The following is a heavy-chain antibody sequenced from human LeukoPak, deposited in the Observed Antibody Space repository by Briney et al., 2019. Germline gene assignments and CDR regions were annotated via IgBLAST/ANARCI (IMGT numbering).Heavy chain of an antibody. CDR1: GGSISSYY. J-gene: IGHJ4*02. Sequence: SETLSLTCTVSGGSISSYYWSWIRQPPGKGLEWIGYIYYRGSTNYNPSLKSRVTISVDTSKNQFSLKLSSVTAADTAVYYCARERRAFYSSNTGVYFDYWGQGTLVTVSS. CDR3: ARERRAFYSSNTGVYFDY. V-gene: IGHV4-59*01. CDR2: IYYRGST. D-gene: IGHD6-13*01.